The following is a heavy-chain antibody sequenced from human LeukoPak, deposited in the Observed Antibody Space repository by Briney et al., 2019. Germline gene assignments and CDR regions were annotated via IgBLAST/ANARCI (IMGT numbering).Heavy chain of an antibody. CDR2: IYYTGST. J-gene: IGHJ4*02. D-gene: IGHD2-2*01. CDR3: ARTVTSWSPFDY. Sequence: SETLSLTCTVSGGPIRSSCWSWIRQSPGKGLECMGYIYYTGSTNYNPSLKTRVTIAIDTSKNQISLKLRSVTAGDTAVYYCARTVTSWSPFDYWGQGTLVTVSS. V-gene: IGHV4-59*08. CDR1: GGPIRSSC.